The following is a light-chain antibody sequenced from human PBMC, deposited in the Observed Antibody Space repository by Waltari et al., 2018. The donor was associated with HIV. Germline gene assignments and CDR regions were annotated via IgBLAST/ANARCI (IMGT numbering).Light chain of an antibody. CDR1: QSITYF. CDR2: GAS. CDR3: QQSDSFPYT. V-gene: IGKV1-39*01. J-gene: IGKJ2*01. Sequence: DIQMTQSPSPLSASVGDTVVISCRASQSITYFLNWYQLKPGKAPALLISGASSLQSGVPSRFVSSGSGTDFTLTIKNLQPGDFATYFCQQSDSFPYTFGPGTKLDI.